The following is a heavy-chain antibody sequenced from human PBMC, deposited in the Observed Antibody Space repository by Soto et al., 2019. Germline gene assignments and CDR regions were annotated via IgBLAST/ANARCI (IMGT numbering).Heavy chain of an antibody. D-gene: IGHD3-22*01. Sequence: PGGSLRLSCAASGFTFSSYSMNWVRQAPGKGLEWVSYISSSSSTIYYADSVKGRFTISRDNAKNSLYLQMNSLRDEDTAVYYCARIPNSSGYYFTEAYYFDYWGQGTLVTVSS. J-gene: IGHJ4*02. V-gene: IGHV3-48*02. CDR2: ISSSSSTI. CDR3: ARIPNSSGYYFTEAYYFDY. CDR1: GFTFSSYS.